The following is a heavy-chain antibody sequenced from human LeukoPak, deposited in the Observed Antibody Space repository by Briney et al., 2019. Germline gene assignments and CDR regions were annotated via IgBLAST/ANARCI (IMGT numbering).Heavy chain of an antibody. CDR1: GFTFSSYG. CDR2: TSYDGSNK. D-gene: IGHD3-22*01. J-gene: IGHJ3*02. V-gene: IGHV3-30*03. Sequence: PGGSLRLSCAASGFTFSSYGMHWVRQAPGKGLEWVAVTSYDGSNKYYADSVKGRFTISRDNSKNTLYLQMNSLRAEDTAVYYCARDSSTYYPLHDGFDIWGQGTMVTVSS. CDR3: ARDSSTYYPLHDGFDI.